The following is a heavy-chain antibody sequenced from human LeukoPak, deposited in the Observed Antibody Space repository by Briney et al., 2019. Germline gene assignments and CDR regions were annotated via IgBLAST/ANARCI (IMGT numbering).Heavy chain of an antibody. CDR2: IYYSGST. D-gene: IGHD4-17*01. Sequence: SETLSLTCPVSGGSVSSSRYYWGWIRQPPGKGLEWIGSIYYSGSTYYNPSLKSRVTISVDTSKNQFSLKLSSVTAADTAVYDCARRYGRDLMTTVTTLYFDYWGQGTLVTVSS. J-gene: IGHJ4*02. V-gene: IGHV4-39*01. CDR3: ARRYGRDLMTTVTTLYFDY. CDR1: GGSVSSSRYY.